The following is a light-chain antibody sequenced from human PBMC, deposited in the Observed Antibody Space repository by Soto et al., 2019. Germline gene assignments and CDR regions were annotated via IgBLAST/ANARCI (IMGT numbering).Light chain of an antibody. J-gene: IGLJ1*01. V-gene: IGLV2-8*01. CDR1: SSDVGAYNY. CDR3: SSYAASNDCG. CDR2: EVS. Sequence: QSVLTQPPSASGSPGQSVTISCTGTSSDVGAYNYVSLYQQHPGKAPKLMIYEVSKRHSGVPDRFSGSKSGNSASLTVSGLQAEDEADYYCSSYAASNDCGFGTGTKSPS.